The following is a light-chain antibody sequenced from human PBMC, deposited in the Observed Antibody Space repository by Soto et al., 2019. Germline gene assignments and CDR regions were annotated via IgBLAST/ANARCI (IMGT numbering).Light chain of an antibody. J-gene: IGLJ1*01. Sequence: QSALTQPASVSGSPGLSIAISCTGTSSDVGGYNSVSWYQQHPGKAPKLMIYDVSNRPSGASNRFSGSKSGNTASLTISGLQAEDEGDYYCSSYTTGGSYVFGTGTKLTVL. V-gene: IGLV2-14*01. CDR1: SSDVGGYNS. CDR3: SSYTTGGSYV. CDR2: DVS.